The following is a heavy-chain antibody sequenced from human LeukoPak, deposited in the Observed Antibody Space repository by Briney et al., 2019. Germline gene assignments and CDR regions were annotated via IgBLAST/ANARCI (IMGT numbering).Heavy chain of an antibody. J-gene: IGHJ3*02. Sequence: GGSLRLSCAVSGFTFDDYGMSWVRQAPGKGLEWVSGINWNGGRTGYADSVKGRFTIARDNAKKTQYLQMNSLRAEDTAVYYCTRQQLDAFDIWGPGTMVTVSS. CDR1: GFTFDDYG. D-gene: IGHD6-13*01. CDR3: TRQQLDAFDI. CDR2: INWNGGRT. V-gene: IGHV3-20*04.